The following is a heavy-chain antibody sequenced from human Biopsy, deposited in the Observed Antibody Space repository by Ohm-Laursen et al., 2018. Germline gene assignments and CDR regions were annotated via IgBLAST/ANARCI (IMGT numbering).Heavy chain of an antibody. CDR1: GVTLSGYS. Sequence: SLRLSCAASGVTLSGYSMNWVRQAPGKGLEWISYLSSRGSNIYYADSVKGRFTVSRDNANNSLFLQMDRLRAEDTAVYYCARPPWGHAYGYYNGMDVWGQGTTVIVSS. J-gene: IGHJ6*02. CDR2: LSSRGSNI. V-gene: IGHV3-48*04. D-gene: IGHD3-10*01. CDR3: ARPPWGHAYGYYNGMDV.